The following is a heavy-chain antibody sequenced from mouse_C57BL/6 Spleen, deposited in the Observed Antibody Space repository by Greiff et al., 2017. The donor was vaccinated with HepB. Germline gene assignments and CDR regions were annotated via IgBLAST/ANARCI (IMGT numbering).Heavy chain of an antibody. CDR3: ARDQGYYFDY. V-gene: IGHV5-16*01. Sequence: EVHLVESEGGLVQPGRSMKLSCTASGFTFSDYYMAWVRQVPEKGLEWVANINYDGSSTYYLDSLKSRFIISRDNAKNILYLQMSSLKSEDTATYYCARDQGYYFDYWGQGTTLTVSS. J-gene: IGHJ2*01. CDR1: GFTFSDYY. D-gene: IGHD3-2*02. CDR2: INYDGSST.